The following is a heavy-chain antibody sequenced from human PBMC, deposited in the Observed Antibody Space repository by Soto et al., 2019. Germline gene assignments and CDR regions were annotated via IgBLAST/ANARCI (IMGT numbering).Heavy chain of an antibody. CDR1: GFTFSSYG. Sequence: QVPLVESGGGVVQPGRSLRLSCAASGFTFSSYGMHWVRQAPGKGLEWVAVISYDGSNKYYADSVKGRFTISRDNSKNTLYLQMNSLRAEDTAVYYCAKDTARYCTNGVCYIVDYWGQGTLVTVSS. CDR2: ISYDGSNK. D-gene: IGHD2-8*01. V-gene: IGHV3-30*18. J-gene: IGHJ4*02. CDR3: AKDTARYCTNGVCYIVDY.